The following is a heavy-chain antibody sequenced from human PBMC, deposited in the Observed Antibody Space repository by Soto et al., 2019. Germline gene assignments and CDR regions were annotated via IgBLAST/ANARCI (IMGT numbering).Heavy chain of an antibody. CDR2: IKSKVDGGTR. CDR1: GFTFSDAW. V-gene: IGHV3-15*01. CDR3: TTEDLYYFPSGRIDY. D-gene: IGHD3-10*01. Sequence: EVQLVESGGGLVRPGESLRVSCTASGFTFSDAWMNWVRQAPGKGLEWVGRIKSKVDGGTRDYAAPVKGRFTISRDDSKNTLYLQMNSLKSEDTAVYFCTTEDLYYFPSGRIDYWGQGTLVTVSS. J-gene: IGHJ4*02.